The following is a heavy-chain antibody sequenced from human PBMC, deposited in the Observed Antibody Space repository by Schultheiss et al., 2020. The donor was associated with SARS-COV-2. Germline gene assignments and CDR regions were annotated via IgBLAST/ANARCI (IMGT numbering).Heavy chain of an antibody. D-gene: IGHD3-10*01. CDR1: GFTFSTYA. CDR2: ISSSSSYI. V-gene: IGHV3-21*04. CDR3: AKGRYGSGKNWFDA. Sequence: GGSLRLSCAASGFTFSTYAMNWVRQAPGKGLEWVSSISSSSSYIYYADSVKGRFTISRDNAKNSLYLQMNSLRVDDTAVYYCAKGRYGSGKNWFDAWGQGTLVTVSS. J-gene: IGHJ5*02.